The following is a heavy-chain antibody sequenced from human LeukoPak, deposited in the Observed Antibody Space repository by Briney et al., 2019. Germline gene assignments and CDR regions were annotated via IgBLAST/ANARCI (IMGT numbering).Heavy chain of an antibody. Sequence: GGSLRLSCAASEFTFFTYWMTWVRQAPGKGLEGVADIKQDGSEKNYVESVKGRFTISRDNAKNSLYLQTNSLRAEDTALYYCARDIRYYDSSGYYYSGPEYYYMDVWGKGTTVTVSS. CDR3: ARDIRYYDSSGYYYSGPEYYYMDV. CDR1: EFTFFTYW. D-gene: IGHD3-22*01. J-gene: IGHJ6*03. CDR2: IKQDGSEK. V-gene: IGHV3-7*03.